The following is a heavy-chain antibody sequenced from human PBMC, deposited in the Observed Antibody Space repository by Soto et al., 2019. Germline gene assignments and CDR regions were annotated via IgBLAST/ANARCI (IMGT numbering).Heavy chain of an antibody. Sequence: QVQLVESGGGVVQPGRSLRLSCAASGFTFSSYGMHWVRQAPGKGLEWGAVIWYDGSNKYYADPVKGRFTTSRDNSKNPLYLQMNSLRAEDTAVYYCARDCAGYSSGWYQRGGFDYWGQGTLVTVSS. V-gene: IGHV3-33*01. J-gene: IGHJ4*02. CDR2: IWYDGSNK. CDR3: ARDCAGYSSGWYQRGGFDY. D-gene: IGHD6-19*01. CDR1: GFTFSSYG.